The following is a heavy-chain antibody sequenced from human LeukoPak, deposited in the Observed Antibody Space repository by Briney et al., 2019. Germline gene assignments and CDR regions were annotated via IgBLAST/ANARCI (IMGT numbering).Heavy chain of an antibody. J-gene: IGHJ4*02. CDR3: AADDYGGNSRYFDY. Sequence: SETLSLTCAVYGGSFSGYYWSWIRQPPGKGLEWIGENNHSGSTNYNPSLKSRVTISVDTSKNQFSLKLSSVTAADTAVYYCAADDYGGNSRYFDYWGQGTLVTVSS. CDR1: GGSFSGYY. D-gene: IGHD4-23*01. CDR2: NNHSGST. V-gene: IGHV4-34*01.